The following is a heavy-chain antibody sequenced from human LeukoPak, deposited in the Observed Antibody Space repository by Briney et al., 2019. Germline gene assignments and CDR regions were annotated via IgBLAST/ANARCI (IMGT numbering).Heavy chain of an antibody. Sequence: GGSLRLSCAASGFTFSSYSMNWVRQAPGKGLEWVSSISSSSSYIYYADSVKGRFTISRDNAKNSLYLQMNSLRAEDTAVNYCARQSSGYDLGYWGQGTLVTVSS. CDR2: ISSSSSYI. CDR1: GFTFSSYS. CDR3: ARQSSGYDLGY. V-gene: IGHV3-21*01. J-gene: IGHJ4*02. D-gene: IGHD5-12*01.